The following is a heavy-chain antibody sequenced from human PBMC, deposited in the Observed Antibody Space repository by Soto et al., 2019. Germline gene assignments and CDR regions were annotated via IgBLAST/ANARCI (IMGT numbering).Heavy chain of an antibody. Sequence: EVQLLESGGGLVQPGGSLRLSCAASGFTFSSYAMRWVRQAPVKGLEWVSAISGSSDSTYYADSVKGRFTISRDNSKNTLYLKMTSLRAEDTAVYYCARRGSGSYYDYWGHGTLVSVSS. CDR3: ARRGSGSYYDY. V-gene: IGHV3-23*01. CDR2: ISGSSDST. J-gene: IGHJ4*01. D-gene: IGHD1-26*01. CDR1: GFTFSSYA.